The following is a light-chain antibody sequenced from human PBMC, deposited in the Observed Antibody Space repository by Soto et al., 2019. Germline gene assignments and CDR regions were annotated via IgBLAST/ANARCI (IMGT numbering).Light chain of an antibody. V-gene: IGKV1-5*03. CDR3: HQYKTYWS. CDR1: QSISSW. CDR2: KAS. J-gene: IGKJ1*01. Sequence: DIQMTQSPCTLSASVGDRITITCRASQSISSWLAWYQQKPGKAPKVLIYKASSLESGVPSRFSGSGSGTEFTLTISSLQPDDFATYYCHQYKTYWSFGQGTKVEIK.